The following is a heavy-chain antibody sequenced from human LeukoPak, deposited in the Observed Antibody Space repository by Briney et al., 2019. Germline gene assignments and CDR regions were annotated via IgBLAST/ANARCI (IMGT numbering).Heavy chain of an antibody. D-gene: IGHD6-19*01. CDR1: GFTFSSYS. J-gene: IGHJ3*02. CDR2: ISSSSSYI. Sequence: PGGSLRLSCAASGFTFSSYSMNWVRQAPGKGLEWVLSISSSSSYIYYADSVKGRFTISRDNAKNSLYLQMNSLRAEDTAVYYCAKSDRYSSGSTAPCAFDIWGQGTMVTVSS. CDR3: AKSDRYSSGSTAPCAFDI. V-gene: IGHV3-21*04.